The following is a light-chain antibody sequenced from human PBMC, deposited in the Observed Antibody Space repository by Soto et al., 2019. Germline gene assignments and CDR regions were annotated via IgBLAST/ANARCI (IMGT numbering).Light chain of an antibody. CDR2: DVT. CDR1: SSDVGGYNY. J-gene: IGLJ2*01. CDR3: CSYGGGYTPLL. Sequence: QSVLTQPRSVSGSPGQSVTISCTGTSSDVGGYNYVSWYQQHPGQAPKLMIYDVTKRPSGVPDRFSGSKSGNTASLSISGLPAEDEADYYCCSYGGGYTPLLFGGGTKVTVL. V-gene: IGLV2-11*01.